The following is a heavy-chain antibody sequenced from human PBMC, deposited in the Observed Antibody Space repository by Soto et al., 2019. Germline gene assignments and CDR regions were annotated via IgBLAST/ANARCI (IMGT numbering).Heavy chain of an antibody. Sequence: QITLKESGPTLVKPTQTLTLTCTFSGFSLTTRGVGVGWIRQPPGKALECLALIYCDDDKRYSQSLQSRLSITKDTSKNQVVLTMTNVDPVDTATYYCAHIPNYYQYDWFDPWGQGTLVSVSS. CDR2: IYCDDDK. D-gene: IGHD3-16*01. V-gene: IGHV2-5*02. J-gene: IGHJ5*02. CDR1: GFSLTTRGVG. CDR3: AHIPNYYQYDWFDP.